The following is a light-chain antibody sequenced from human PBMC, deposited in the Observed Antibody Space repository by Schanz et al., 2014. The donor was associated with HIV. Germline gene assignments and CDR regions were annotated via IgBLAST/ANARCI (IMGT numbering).Light chain of an antibody. Sequence: IQMTQSPSTVSTSVGDRVTITCRASQTIGRLLAWYQQKPGRAPKLLIYQASILETGVPSRFSGSGSGTSFTLTITSLQPDDFATYYCQQYSSYSPTFGQGTKVEV. CDR3: QQYSSYSPT. J-gene: IGKJ1*01. CDR2: QAS. V-gene: IGKV1-5*03. CDR1: QTIGRL.